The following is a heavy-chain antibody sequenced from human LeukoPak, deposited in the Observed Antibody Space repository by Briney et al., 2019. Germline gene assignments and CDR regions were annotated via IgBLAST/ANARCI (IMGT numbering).Heavy chain of an antibody. D-gene: IGHD3-3*01. V-gene: IGHV3-30*02. CDR2: IRYDGSNK. J-gene: IGHJ4*02. CDR3: AKDVITIFGVVVFPYYFDY. Sequence: GGSLRLSCAASGFTFSSYGMHWVRQAPGKGLEWVAFIRYDGSNKYYADSVKGRFTISRDNSKNTLYLQMNSLRAEDTAVYYCAKDVITIFGVVVFPYYFDYWGEGTLVTVSS. CDR1: GFTFSSYG.